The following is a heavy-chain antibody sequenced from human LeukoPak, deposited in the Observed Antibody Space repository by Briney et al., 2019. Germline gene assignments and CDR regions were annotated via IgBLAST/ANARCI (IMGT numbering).Heavy chain of an antibody. V-gene: IGHV4-4*07. J-gene: IGHJ4*02. CDR3: ARLKKDFDHYFDY. D-gene: IGHD3-3*01. CDR2: IYTTGST. Sequence: SGTLSLTCTVSGGSITSSHWSWVRRSPGKGLEWIGRIYTTGSTNYNPSLKSRVTMSVDTSKNQFSLQLNSVTAADTAVYYCARLKKDFDHYFDYWGQGTLVTVSS. CDR1: GGSITSSH.